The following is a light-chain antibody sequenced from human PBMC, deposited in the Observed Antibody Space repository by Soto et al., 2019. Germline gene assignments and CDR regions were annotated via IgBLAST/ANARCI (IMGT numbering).Light chain of an antibody. J-gene: IGLJ1*01. CDR2: GNN. CDR3: QSHDTSLSGSRV. CDR1: SSNIGAVYD. Sequence: QSVLTQPPSVSGAPGQRVTISCTGSSSNIGAVYDVHWYQQLPGTAPKLLIYGNNNRPSGVPDRFSGSKSGTSASLAITGLLPEDEADYYCQSHDTSLSGSRVFGTGTKLTVL. V-gene: IGLV1-40*01.